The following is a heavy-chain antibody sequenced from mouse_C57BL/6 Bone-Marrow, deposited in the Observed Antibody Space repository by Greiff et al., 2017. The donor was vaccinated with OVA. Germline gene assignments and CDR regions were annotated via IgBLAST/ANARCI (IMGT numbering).Heavy chain of an antibody. CDR2: ISDGGSYT. J-gene: IGHJ1*03. D-gene: IGHD6-2*01. V-gene: IGHV5-4*03. CDR3: ARSLKDWYFDV. Sequence: EVKLVESGGGLVKPGGSLKLSCAASGFTFSSYAMSWVRQTPEKRLEWVATISDGGSYTYYPDNVKGRFTISRDNAKNNLYLQMSHLKSEDTAMYYCARSLKDWYFDVWGTGTTVTVSS. CDR1: GFTFSSYA.